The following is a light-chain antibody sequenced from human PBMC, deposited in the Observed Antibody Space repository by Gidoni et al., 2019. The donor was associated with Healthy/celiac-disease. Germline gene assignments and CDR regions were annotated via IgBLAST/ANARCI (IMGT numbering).Light chain of an antibody. CDR3: PPSSSTPLT. CDR1: QSISSY. Sequence: DIQMTQTPSSLSASVGDRVTITCRASQSISSYLNWYQQKPGKAPKLLIYAASSLQSGVPSRFSGSGSGPDFTLTIRSPHPEDFATYYCPPSSSTPLTFGGGTKVEIK. V-gene: IGKV1-39*01. CDR2: AAS. J-gene: IGKJ4*01.